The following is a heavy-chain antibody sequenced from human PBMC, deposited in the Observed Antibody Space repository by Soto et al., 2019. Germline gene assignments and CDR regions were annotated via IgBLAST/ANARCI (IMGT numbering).Heavy chain of an antibody. CDR3: ARLTSILYGMDV. V-gene: IGHV3-48*02. D-gene: IGHD2-15*01. CDR1: GLNFISYS. Sequence: GGSLRLSCGAAGLNFISYSMNWVRKAPGKGLEWVSYISGSSVSIYYADSVKGRFTVSRDNAQNSLFLEMNSLRDEDTAVYYCARLTSILYGMDVWGLGTTVTVSS. CDR2: ISGSSVSI. J-gene: IGHJ6*02.